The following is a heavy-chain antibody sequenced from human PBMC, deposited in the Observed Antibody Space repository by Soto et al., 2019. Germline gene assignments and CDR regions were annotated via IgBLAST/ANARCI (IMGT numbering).Heavy chain of an antibody. V-gene: IGHV4-31*03. CDR1: GGSISSGGYY. Sequence: PSETLSLTCTVSGGSISSGGYYWSWIRQHPGKGLEWIGYIYYSGSTYYNPSLKSRVTISVDTSKNQFSLKLSSVTAADTAVYYCARDFLVEYIVAIERYGMDVWGQGTTVTVSS. CDR2: IYYSGST. J-gene: IGHJ6*02. CDR3: ARDFLVEYIVAIERYGMDV. D-gene: IGHD5-12*01.